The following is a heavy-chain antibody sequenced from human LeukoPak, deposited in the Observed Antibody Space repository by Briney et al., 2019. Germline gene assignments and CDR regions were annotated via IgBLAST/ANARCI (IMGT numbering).Heavy chain of an antibody. CDR2: IDYSGST. V-gene: IGHV4-59*12. Sequence: SETLSLTCTVSGDSISGDYWSWIRQSPGKGLEWIGSIDYSGSTNNNPSLKSRVTISVDTSKNQFSLKLNSVTAADTAVYYCARGKRPRYSGRWFDPWGQGTLVTVSS. CDR1: GDSISGDY. J-gene: IGHJ5*02. CDR3: ARGKRPRYSGRWFDP. D-gene: IGHD1-26*01.